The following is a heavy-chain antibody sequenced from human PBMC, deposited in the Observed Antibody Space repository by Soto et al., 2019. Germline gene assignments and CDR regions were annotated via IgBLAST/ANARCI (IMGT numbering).Heavy chain of an antibody. V-gene: IGHV3-21*01. Sequence: VQLVESGGGLVKPGGSLRLSCEGSGVNFSSHSMNWVRQAPGKGLEWVSTISSTSSYTWYADSVKGRFTISRDNGKKALYLQMNTVRVEDTAVYNCARAIAVAGTGAFDIWGQGTMVTVSS. CDR3: ARAIAVAGTGAFDI. CDR1: GVNFSSHS. CDR2: ISSTSSYT. D-gene: IGHD6-13*01. J-gene: IGHJ3*02.